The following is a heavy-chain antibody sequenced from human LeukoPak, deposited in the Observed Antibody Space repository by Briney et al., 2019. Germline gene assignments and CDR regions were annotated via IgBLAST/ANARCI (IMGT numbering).Heavy chain of an antibody. CDR1: GGSFRGYY. Sequence: SETLSLTCAVYGGSFRGYYWTWIRQPPGKGLEWIGEINHSGRTNYNPSLKSRVTISVDTSKNQFSLKLSSVTAADKAVYYCARGGRVVGATPVLDYWDQGTLVTVSS. V-gene: IGHV4-34*01. D-gene: IGHD1-26*01. J-gene: IGHJ4*02. CDR2: INHSGRT. CDR3: ARGGRVVGATPVLDY.